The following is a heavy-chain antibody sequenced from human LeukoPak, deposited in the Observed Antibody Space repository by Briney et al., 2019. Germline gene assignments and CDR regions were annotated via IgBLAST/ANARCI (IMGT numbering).Heavy chain of an antibody. CDR3: ASGDTVTTSIDY. CDR2: ISGSGGST. Sequence: GGSLRLSCAASGFTFSSYGMSWVRQAPGKGLEWVSAISGSGGSTYYADSVKGRFTISRDNAKNTLYLQMNSLRAEDTAVYYCASGDTVTTSIDYWGQGTLVTVSS. D-gene: IGHD4-17*01. CDR1: GFTFSSYG. J-gene: IGHJ4*02. V-gene: IGHV3-23*01.